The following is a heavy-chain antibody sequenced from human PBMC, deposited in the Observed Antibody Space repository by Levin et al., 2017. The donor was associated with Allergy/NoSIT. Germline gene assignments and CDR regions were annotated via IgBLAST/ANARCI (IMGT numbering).Heavy chain of an antibody. V-gene: IGHV3-30*03. CDR3: AAVDTGYYYGMDG. Sequence: GGSLRLSCAASGFTFSSYGMHWVRQAPGKGLEWVAVISYDGSNKYYADSVKGRFTISRDNSKNTLYLQMNSLRAEDTAVYYCAAVDTGYYYGMDGWGQGPTVTVSS. J-gene: IGHJ6*02. CDR2: ISYDGSNK. D-gene: IGHD5-18*01. CDR1: GFTFSSYG.